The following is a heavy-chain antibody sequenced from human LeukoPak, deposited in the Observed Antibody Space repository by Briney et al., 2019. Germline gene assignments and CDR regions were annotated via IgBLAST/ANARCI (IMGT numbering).Heavy chain of an antibody. CDR2: INAGNGNT. Sequence: ASVNVSCKASGYTFTSYAMHWVRQAPGQRLEWMGWINAGNGNTKYSQKFQGRVTITRDTSASTAYMELSSLRSEDTAVYYCARDNAGSGSSDYWGQGTLVTVSS. V-gene: IGHV1-3*01. CDR1: GYTFTSYA. J-gene: IGHJ4*02. D-gene: IGHD3-10*01. CDR3: ARDNAGSGSSDY.